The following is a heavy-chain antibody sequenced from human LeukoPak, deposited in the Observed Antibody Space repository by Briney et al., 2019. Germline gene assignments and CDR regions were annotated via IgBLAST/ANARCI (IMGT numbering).Heavy chain of an antibody. D-gene: IGHD5-24*01. CDR1: GFTFSTYW. Sequence: PGGSLRLSCAASGFTFSTYWMGWVRQAPGKGPEWVGNINQDENSIYFLESVKGRFTISRDNAKKSLYLQMNSLRDEDAAVYYCANLGPPGRDHYLESWGQGTLVTVSS. J-gene: IGHJ4*02. CDR2: INQDENSI. V-gene: IGHV3-7*01. CDR3: ANLGPPGRDHYLES.